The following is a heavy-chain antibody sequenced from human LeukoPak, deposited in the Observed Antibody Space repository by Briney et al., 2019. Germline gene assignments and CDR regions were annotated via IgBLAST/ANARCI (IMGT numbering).Heavy chain of an antibody. J-gene: IGHJ4*02. CDR2: ISSRSNYI. Sequence: GGSLRVSSAASGFTFSSYSMNWVRQAPGKGLEWVSSISSRSNYIFYADSMKGRFTVSRDNAKNLLYLQMNSLRAEDTAVYYCAREWFEDYWGQGTVVTVSS. D-gene: IGHD3-22*01. CDR1: GFTFSSYS. V-gene: IGHV3-21*01. CDR3: AREWFEDY.